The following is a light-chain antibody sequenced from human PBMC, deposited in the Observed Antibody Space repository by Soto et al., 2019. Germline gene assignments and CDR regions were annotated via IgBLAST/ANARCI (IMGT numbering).Light chain of an antibody. Sequence: DIQMTQSPSTLSASLGDRVTITCRASQSISSWLAWYQQKPGKAPKLLIYRASNLESGVPSRSSGSGSGTEFTLTISSLQPDDFATYYCQQYISYCTFGQGNKVEIK. CDR3: QQYISYCT. J-gene: IGKJ1*01. V-gene: IGKV1-5*03. CDR1: QSISSW. CDR2: RAS.